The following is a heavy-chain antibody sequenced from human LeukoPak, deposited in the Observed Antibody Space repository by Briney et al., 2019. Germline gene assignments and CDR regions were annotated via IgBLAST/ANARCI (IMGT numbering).Heavy chain of an antibody. D-gene: IGHD6-13*01. Sequence: GRSLRLSCAASGFTFSSYGMHWVRQAPGKGLEWVAVISYDGSNKYYADSVKGRFTISRDNSKNTLYLQMNSLRAEDMAVYYCAKSKAAAAPEAYYYGMDVWGQGTTVTVSS. V-gene: IGHV3-30*18. J-gene: IGHJ6*02. CDR3: AKSKAAAAPEAYYYGMDV. CDR2: ISYDGSNK. CDR1: GFTFSSYG.